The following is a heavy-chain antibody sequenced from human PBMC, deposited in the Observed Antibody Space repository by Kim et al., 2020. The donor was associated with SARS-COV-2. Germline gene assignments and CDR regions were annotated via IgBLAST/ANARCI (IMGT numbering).Heavy chain of an antibody. D-gene: IGHD3-10*01. Sequence: SLKIPFTISKDNSKNTLYLQMNSLRAEDTAVYYCASDYYGSGSYYRIDYWGQGTLVTVSS. CDR3: ASDYYGSGSYYRIDY. V-gene: IGHV3-30*01. J-gene: IGHJ4*02.